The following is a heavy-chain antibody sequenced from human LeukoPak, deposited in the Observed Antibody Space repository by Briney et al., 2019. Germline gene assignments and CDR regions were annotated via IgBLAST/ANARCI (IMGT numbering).Heavy chain of an antibody. CDR2: INHSGST. Sequence: SETLSLTCAVYGGSFSGYYWSWIRQPPGKGLEWIGEINHSGSTNYNSSLKSRVTISVDTSKNQFSLKLSSVTVADTAVYYCANLGYCSSTSCYDYWGQGTLVTVSS. CDR1: GGSFSGYY. D-gene: IGHD2-2*01. J-gene: IGHJ4*02. V-gene: IGHV4-34*01. CDR3: ANLGYCSSTSCYDY.